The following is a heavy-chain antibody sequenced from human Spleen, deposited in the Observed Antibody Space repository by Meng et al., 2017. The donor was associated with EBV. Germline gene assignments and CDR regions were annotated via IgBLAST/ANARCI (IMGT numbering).Heavy chain of an antibody. D-gene: IGHD3-3*01. V-gene: IGHV2-5*02. CDR1: GLSLNTRGVG. CDR2: IYWDGDK. Sequence: LQHVGSTLVNPTQDLTVACTFSGLSLNTRGVGMCWIRQPPGKALEWLALIYWDGDKRYSPSLKTRLTIAKDTSKNQVVLRMTNMDPVDTATYFCAYRGPYFFWSGYYDYFDPWGQGTLVTVSS. CDR3: AYRGPYFFWSGYYDYFDP. J-gene: IGHJ5*02.